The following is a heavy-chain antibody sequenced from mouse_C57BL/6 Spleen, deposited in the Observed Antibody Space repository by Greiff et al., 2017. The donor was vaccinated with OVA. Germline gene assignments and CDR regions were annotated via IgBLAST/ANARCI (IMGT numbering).Heavy chain of an antibody. CDR1: GYTFTSYW. J-gene: IGHJ2*01. CDR2: INPSSGYT. Sequence: QVQLQQSGAELAKPGASVKLSCKASGYTFTSYWMHWVKQRPGQGLEWIGYINPSSGYTKYNQKFKDKATLTADKSSSTAYMQRSSLTYEDSAVYYCEAYYSNYEHYFDYWGQGTTLTVSS. D-gene: IGHD2-5*01. CDR3: EAYYSNYEHYFDY. V-gene: IGHV1-7*01.